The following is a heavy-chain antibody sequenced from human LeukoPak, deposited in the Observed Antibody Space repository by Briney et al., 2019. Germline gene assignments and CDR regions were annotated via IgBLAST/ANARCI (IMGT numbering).Heavy chain of an antibody. Sequence: PGGSLRLSCAASGFTLSTYGMSWVRQAPGKGLEWVSAIRGSGTNTYYADSAKGRFTISRDNSKNTLYLQMNSLRAEDTAVYYCAKGSLNEITMVRGVIIWGQGTLVTVSS. CDR3: AKGSLNEITMVRGVII. CDR1: GFTLSTYG. CDR2: IRGSGTNT. V-gene: IGHV3-23*01. D-gene: IGHD3-10*01. J-gene: IGHJ4*02.